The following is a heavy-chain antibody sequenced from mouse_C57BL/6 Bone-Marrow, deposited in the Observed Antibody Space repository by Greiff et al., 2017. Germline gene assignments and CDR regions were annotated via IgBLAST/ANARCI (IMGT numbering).Heavy chain of an antibody. CDR1: GFTFSDYG. Sequence: EVKVVESGGGLVKPGGSLKLSCAASGFTFSDYGMHWVRQAPEKGLEWVAYISSGSSTIYYADTVKGRFTISRDNAKNTLFLQMTSLRSEDTAMYYCARGGLRWAMDYWGQGTSVTVSS. CDR2: ISSGSSTI. V-gene: IGHV5-17*01. J-gene: IGHJ4*01. D-gene: IGHD2-4*01. CDR3: ARGGLRWAMDY.